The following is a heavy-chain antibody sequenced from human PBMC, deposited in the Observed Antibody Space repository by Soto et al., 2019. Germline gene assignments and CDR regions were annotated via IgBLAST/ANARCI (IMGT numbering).Heavy chain of an antibody. Sequence: EASVKVSCKASGYTFTSYAMHWVRQAPGQRLEWMGWINAGNGNTKYSQKFQGRVTITRDTSASTAYMELSSLRSEDTAVYYCARDRSPKQQLSWFDPWGQGTLVTVSS. J-gene: IGHJ5*02. CDR1: GYTFTSYA. D-gene: IGHD6-13*01. CDR2: INAGNGNT. V-gene: IGHV1-3*01. CDR3: ARDRSPKQQLSWFDP.